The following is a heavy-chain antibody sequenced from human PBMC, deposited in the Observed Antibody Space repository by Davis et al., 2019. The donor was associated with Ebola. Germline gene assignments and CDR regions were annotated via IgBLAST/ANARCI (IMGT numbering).Heavy chain of an antibody. CDR1: GYSFTSYW. CDR2: IDPSDSYT. D-gene: IGHD3-3*01. J-gene: IGHJ5*02. CDR3: ARLKNDFWSTTPGGYNWFDP. Sequence: KVSCKGSGYSFTSYWISWVRQMPGKGLEWMGRIDPSDSYTNYSPSFQGHVTISADKSISTAYLQWSSLKASDTAMYYCARLKNDFWSTTPGGYNWFDPWGQGTLVTVSS. V-gene: IGHV5-10-1*01.